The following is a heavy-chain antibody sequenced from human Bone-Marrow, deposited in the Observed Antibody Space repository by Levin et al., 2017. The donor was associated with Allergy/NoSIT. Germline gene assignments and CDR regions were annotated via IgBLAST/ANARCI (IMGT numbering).Heavy chain of an antibody. D-gene: IGHD5-18*01. CDR2: IFHSGSS. V-gene: IGHV4-59*01. J-gene: IGHJ4*02. CDR1: GGSMSPYY. Sequence: SQTLSLPCSVSGGSMSPYYWSWIRQTPGRGLEWIGYIFHSGSSSYNPSLEGRVTISIDKSRTQFSLKLFSVTAADTALYFCARARDSYGYLPLDYWGQGALVIVST. CDR3: ARARDSYGYLPLDY.